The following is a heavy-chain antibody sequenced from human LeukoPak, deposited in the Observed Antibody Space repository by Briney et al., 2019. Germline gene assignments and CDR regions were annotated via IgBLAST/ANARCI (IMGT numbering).Heavy chain of an antibody. V-gene: IGHV4-39*01. CDR2: IYYSGST. J-gene: IGHJ4*02. Sequence: SETLSLTCTVSDGSISSSSYYWGWIRQPPGKGLEWIASIYYSGSTYYNPSLKSRVTISVDTSKNQFSLKLSSVTAADTAVYYCASPVRLGYWGQGTLVTVSS. CDR3: ASPVRLGY. CDR1: DGSISSSSYY. D-gene: IGHD7-27*01.